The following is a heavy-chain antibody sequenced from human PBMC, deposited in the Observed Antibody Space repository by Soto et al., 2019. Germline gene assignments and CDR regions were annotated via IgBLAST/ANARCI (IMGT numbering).Heavy chain of an antibody. CDR1: GGSISSYY. J-gene: IGHJ6*03. Sequence: QVQLQESGPGLVKPSETLSLTCTVSGGSISSYYWSWIRQPPGKGLEWIGYIYYSGSTNYNPSLKSRVTISVDPSKNQFSLELSSVTAADTAVYYCARRYDFWSGYLYYYYMDVWGKGTTVTVSS. CDR2: IYYSGST. D-gene: IGHD3-3*01. V-gene: IGHV4-59*08. CDR3: ARRYDFWSGYLYYYYMDV.